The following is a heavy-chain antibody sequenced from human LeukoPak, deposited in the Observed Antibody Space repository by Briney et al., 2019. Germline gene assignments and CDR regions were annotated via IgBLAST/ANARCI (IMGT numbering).Heavy chain of an antibody. V-gene: IGHV3-30*18. Sequence: GGSLRLSCAASGFPFSNHGMHWVRQAPGKGLEWVAVISYDGRNKYYADSVKGRFTISRDNSKNTLYLQMNSLRAEDTAVYYCAKDTGRGGQWLEIDYWGQGTLVTVSS. CDR1: GFPFSNHG. J-gene: IGHJ4*02. CDR2: ISYDGRNK. D-gene: IGHD6-19*01. CDR3: AKDTGRGGQWLEIDY.